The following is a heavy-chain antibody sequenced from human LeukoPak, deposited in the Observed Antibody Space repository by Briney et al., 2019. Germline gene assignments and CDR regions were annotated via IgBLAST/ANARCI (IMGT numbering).Heavy chain of an antibody. V-gene: IGHV4-38-2*01. CDR3: ARRYSNSYFDY. D-gene: IGHD4-11*01. Sequence: SETLSLTCAVSGYSLSSGYYWGGIRQPPGKGLEWIGNVYQSGITYYNASLKSRVTISVDMSKNQFSLKLNSVTAADTAVYYCARRYSNSYFDYWGQGTLVTVSS. J-gene: IGHJ4*02. CDR1: GYSLSSGYY. CDR2: VYQSGIT.